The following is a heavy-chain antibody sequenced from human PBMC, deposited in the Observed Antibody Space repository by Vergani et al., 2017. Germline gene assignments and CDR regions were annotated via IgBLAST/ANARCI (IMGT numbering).Heavy chain of an antibody. J-gene: IGHJ4*02. CDR1: GFTFSSYW. D-gene: IGHD3-16*01. CDR2: IKQDGSEK. V-gene: IGHV3-7*03. CDR3: AKGYDYVWGSTMFDY. Sequence: EVQLVESGGGLVQPGGSLRLSCAASGFTFSSYWMSWVRQAPGKGLEWVANIKQDGSEKYYVDSVKGRFTISRDNAKNSLYLQMNSLRAEDTAVYYCAKGYDYVWGSTMFDYWGQGTLVTVSS.